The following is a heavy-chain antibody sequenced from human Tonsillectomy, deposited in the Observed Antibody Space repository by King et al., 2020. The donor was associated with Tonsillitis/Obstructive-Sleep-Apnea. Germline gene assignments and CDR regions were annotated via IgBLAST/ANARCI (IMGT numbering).Heavy chain of an antibody. CDR1: GFTFSSYE. Sequence: QLVQSGGGLAQPGGSLRLSCVTSGFTFSSYEMNWVRQAPGKGLEWVSYISRSDNTIHDADSVKGRFTISRDNAKNSVFLQMNSLRVEDTAVYYCARRVPYYGMDVWGQGTTVTVSS. CDR2: ISRSDNTI. D-gene: IGHD4/OR15-4a*01. V-gene: IGHV3-48*03. CDR3: ARRVPYYGMDV. J-gene: IGHJ6*02.